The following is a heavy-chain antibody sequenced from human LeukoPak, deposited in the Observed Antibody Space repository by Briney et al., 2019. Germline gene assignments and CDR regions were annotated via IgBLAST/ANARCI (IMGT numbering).Heavy chain of an antibody. CDR3: ASISLNFGEGFDY. Sequence: SETLSLTCTVSGGSISSYYWSWIRQPPGKGLEWIGYIYYSGSTNYNPSLKSRVTISVDTSKNQFSLKLSSVTAADTAVYYCASISLNFGEGFDYWGQGTLVTVSS. CDR2: IYYSGST. J-gene: IGHJ4*02. CDR1: GGSISSYY. V-gene: IGHV4-59*13. D-gene: IGHD3-10*01.